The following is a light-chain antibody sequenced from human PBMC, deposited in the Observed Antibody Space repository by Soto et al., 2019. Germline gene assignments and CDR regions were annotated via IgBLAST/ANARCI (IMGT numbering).Light chain of an antibody. Sequence: EIVLTQSPATLSLSPGDRATLSCRASQTISRYLAWYQQKPGQAPRLLIYDASNMTTVIPARFSGSGSGTDFTLTISSLQPEDFANYYCQHRNDSPLTFGGGTKVEIK. J-gene: IGKJ4*01. V-gene: IGKV3-11*01. CDR1: QTISRY. CDR3: QHRNDSPLT. CDR2: DAS.